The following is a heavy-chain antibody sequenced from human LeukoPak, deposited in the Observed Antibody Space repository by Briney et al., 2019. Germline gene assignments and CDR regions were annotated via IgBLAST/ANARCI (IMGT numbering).Heavy chain of an antibody. J-gene: IGHJ3*02. CDR2: ILSDGSKE. V-gene: IGHV3-30*19. CDR1: GFTFSSYG. CDR3: TRIRGWAFDI. Sequence: GGSLRLSCAASGFTFSSYGMHWVRQAPGKGLEWVAVILSDGSKEFYTDSVKGRFTISRDNSKNTLYLQMNRLRVEDTAVYFCTRIRGWAFDIWAQGTMVIVSS.